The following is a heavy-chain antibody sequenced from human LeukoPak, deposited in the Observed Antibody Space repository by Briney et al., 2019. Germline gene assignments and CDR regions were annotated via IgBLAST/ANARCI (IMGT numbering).Heavy chain of an antibody. V-gene: IGHV3-21*01. Sequence: GGSLRLSCAASGFTFSTYSMNWVRQAPGKGLECVSSISSSSIDIYYADSVKGRFTISRDNSKNTLYLQMNSLRAEDTAVYYCARAMSGGSGSYYKYYYYYGMDVWGQGTTVTVSS. CDR2: ISSSSIDI. D-gene: IGHD3-10*01. CDR3: ARAMSGGSGSYYKYYYYYGMDV. J-gene: IGHJ6*02. CDR1: GFTFSTYS.